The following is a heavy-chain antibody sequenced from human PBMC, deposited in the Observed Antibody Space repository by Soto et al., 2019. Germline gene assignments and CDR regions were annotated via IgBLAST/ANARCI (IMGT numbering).Heavy chain of an antibody. Sequence: EVQLVEWGGDLVKPGRSLRLSCTGSGFNFGDYALTWVRQAPGKGLEWVGFIRSKRYGGTPEYGASVKGRFSISRDDSGSTAYLQMNSLKVEHTAVYYCTRLARNSYGPPFDYVGQGTLVTVSS. CDR2: IRSKRYGGTP. D-gene: IGHD1-26*01. CDR1: GFNFGDYA. J-gene: IGHJ4*02. CDR3: TRLARNSYGPPFDY. V-gene: IGHV3-49*04.